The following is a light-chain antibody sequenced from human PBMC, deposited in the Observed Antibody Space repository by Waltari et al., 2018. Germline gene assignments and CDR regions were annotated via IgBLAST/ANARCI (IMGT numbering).Light chain of an antibody. J-gene: IGKJ4*01. CDR2: DAS. CDR3: QQLHSYPVT. CDR1: QGISSA. V-gene: IGKV1-13*02. Sequence: AVQLTQSPSSLSASAGASVTITCRASQGISSALAWYQQKPGKAPNLLIYDASNLESGVPSRFSGSGSGTHFTLTISSLQPADFATYYCQQLHSYPVTFGGGTKVEIK.